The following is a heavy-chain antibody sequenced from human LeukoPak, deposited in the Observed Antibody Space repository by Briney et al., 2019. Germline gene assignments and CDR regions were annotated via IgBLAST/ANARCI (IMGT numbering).Heavy chain of an antibody. D-gene: IGHD1-7*01. CDR2: ISSGENTI. J-gene: IGHJ4*02. Sequence: GGCLRLSCAASGFTFSRYGMRWVRHAPGKGLEWVSYISSGENTIYYADSVKGRFTMSRDNAKNSLYLQMNSLRAEDTAVYYCARVMGNYATDYWGQGTLVTVSS. V-gene: IGHV3-48*04. CDR1: GFTFSRYG. CDR3: ARVMGNYATDY.